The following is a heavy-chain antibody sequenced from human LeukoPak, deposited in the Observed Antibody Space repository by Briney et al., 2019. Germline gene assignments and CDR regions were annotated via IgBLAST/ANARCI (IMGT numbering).Heavy chain of an antibody. D-gene: IGHD4-23*01. CDR2: IGNRGNPI. CDR3: AKDQGDYGGNYDY. J-gene: IGHJ4*02. V-gene: IGHV3-11*01. CDR1: GFIFTDFY. Sequence: GGSLRLSCAASGFIFTDFYMSWFRQAPGKGLEWVSYIGNRGNPIYYGDSVKGRFTISRDNSKNTLYLQMNSLRAEDTAVYYCAKDQGDYGGNYDYWGQGTLVTVSS.